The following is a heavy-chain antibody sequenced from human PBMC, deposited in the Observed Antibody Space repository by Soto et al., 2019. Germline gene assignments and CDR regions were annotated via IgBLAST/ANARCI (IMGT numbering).Heavy chain of an antibody. D-gene: IGHD2-15*01. CDR2: IYYSGGT. CDR1: GDSISTYY. Sequence: QVQLQESGPGLVKPSETLSLTCSVSGDSISTYYWNWIRQTPGKGLEWIGYIYYSGGTNYNPSLKMRVTISVDPSKNQFSLKLSSVTAADTAVYYCARAPTAGSWFDPWGQGTLVTVSS. CDR3: ARAPTAGSWFDP. J-gene: IGHJ5*02. V-gene: IGHV4-59*01.